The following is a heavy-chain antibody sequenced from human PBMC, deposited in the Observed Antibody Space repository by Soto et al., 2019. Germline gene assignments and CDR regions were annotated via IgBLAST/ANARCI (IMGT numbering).Heavy chain of an antibody. Sequence: ASVKVSCKASGYTFTSYYMHWVRQAPGQGLEWMGIINPSGGSTSYAQKFQGRVTMTRDTSTSTVYMELSSLRSEDTAVYYCAGDPVAATPLYYGMDVWGQGTTVTVS. CDR3: AGDPVAATPLYYGMDV. V-gene: IGHV1-46*01. CDR2: INPSGGST. D-gene: IGHD2-15*01. CDR1: GYTFTSYY. J-gene: IGHJ6*02.